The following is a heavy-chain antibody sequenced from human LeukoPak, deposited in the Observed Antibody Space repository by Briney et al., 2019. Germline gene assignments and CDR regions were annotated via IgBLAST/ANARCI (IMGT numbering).Heavy chain of an antibody. Sequence: GESLKISLRSSGYNFTSYWIAWARPMPGKGLEWMGIIYPGDYETKYSPSFLGQVTISADKSITTAYLQWSSLKASDTAIYYCARHANYYYTSCYVTIFDQGGQGTLVTVSS. D-gene: IGHD3-22*01. CDR1: GYNFTSYW. CDR3: ARHANYYYTSCYVTIFDQ. V-gene: IGHV5-51*01. CDR2: IYPGDYET. J-gene: IGHJ4*02.